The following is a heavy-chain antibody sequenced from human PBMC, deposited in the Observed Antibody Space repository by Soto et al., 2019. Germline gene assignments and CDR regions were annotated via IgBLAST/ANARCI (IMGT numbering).Heavy chain of an antibody. CDR1: GVTFRSYG. J-gene: IGHJ4*02. Sequence: PVGSLRRSCAASGVTFRSYGMHWVRQAPGKGLEWVAVISYDGSNKYYADSVKGRFTIASDNSKNTLYLQMNSLRAEDTAVYYCAKDFFYYDYGDYARVGDYWGQGTLVTVS. CDR3: AKDFFYYDYGDYARVGDY. V-gene: IGHV3-30*18. D-gene: IGHD4-17*01. CDR2: ISYDGSNK.